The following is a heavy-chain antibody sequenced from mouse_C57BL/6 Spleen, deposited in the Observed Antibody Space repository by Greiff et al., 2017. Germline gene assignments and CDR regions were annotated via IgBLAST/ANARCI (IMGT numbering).Heavy chain of an antibody. CDR3: ARRGYYGSSSGY. Sequence: VQLQQSGAELAMPGASVKLSCKASGYTFTSYGISWVKQRPGQGLEWIGEIYPRSGNTYYNEKFKGKATLTADKSSSTAYMELRSLTSEDSAVYFCARRGYYGSSSGYWGQGTTLTVSS. D-gene: IGHD1-1*01. CDR2: IYPRSGNT. J-gene: IGHJ2*01. CDR1: GYTFTSYG. V-gene: IGHV1-81*01.